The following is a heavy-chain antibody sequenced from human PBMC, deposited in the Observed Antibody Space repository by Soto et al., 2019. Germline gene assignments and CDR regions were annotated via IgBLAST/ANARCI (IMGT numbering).Heavy chain of an antibody. J-gene: IGHJ5*01. D-gene: IGHD3-9*01. CDR2: IYYSGSS. Sequence: TLSLTCSVSGGSISGDYYWSWVRQSPEKGLEWIGYIYYSGSSYSNPALQSRLSMSLDTSKNQFSLKLRSVTAADTAVYYCARGGARHRDLFSSCGQGALVTGS. CDR1: GGSISGDYY. CDR3: ARGGARHRDLFSS. V-gene: IGHV4-30-4*08.